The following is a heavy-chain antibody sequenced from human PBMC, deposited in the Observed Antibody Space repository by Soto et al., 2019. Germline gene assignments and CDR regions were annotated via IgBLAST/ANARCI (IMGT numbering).Heavy chain of an antibody. J-gene: IGHJ6*02. CDR2: IIPIFGTA. CDR3: ARGGGGVYCGGECDRSAYYCGMGV. CDR1: GGTFSSYA. V-gene: IGHV1-69*06. D-gene: IGHD2-21*01. Sequence: SVKVSCKASGGTFSSYAISWVRQAPGQGLEWMGGIIPIFGTANYAQKFQGRVTITADKSTSTAYMELSSLRSEDTAVYYCARGGGGVYCGGECDRSAYYCGMGVWGQGTTVTVSS.